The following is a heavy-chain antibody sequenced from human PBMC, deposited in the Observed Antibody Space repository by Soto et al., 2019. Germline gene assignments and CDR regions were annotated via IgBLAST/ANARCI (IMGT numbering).Heavy chain of an antibody. CDR2: IWYDGSNK. Sequence: PGGSLRLSCAASGFTFSSYGMHWVRQAPGKGLEWVAVIWYDGSNKYYADSVKGRFTISRDNSKNTLYLQMNSLRAEDTAVYYCARTGEYCSGGSCFLYFDYWGQGTLVTVSP. CDR1: GFTFSSYG. V-gene: IGHV3-33*01. D-gene: IGHD2-15*01. J-gene: IGHJ4*02. CDR3: ARTGEYCSGGSCFLYFDY.